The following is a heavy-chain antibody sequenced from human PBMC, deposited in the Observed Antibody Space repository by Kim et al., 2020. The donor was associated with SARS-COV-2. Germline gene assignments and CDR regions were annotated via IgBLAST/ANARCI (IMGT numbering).Heavy chain of an antibody. CDR2: IYPGDSDT. CDR1: GYSFSNYW. V-gene: IGHV5-51*01. CDR3: ARGGQFVLGHFYYYMDV. D-gene: IGHD6-6*01. Sequence: GESLKISCKGSGYSFSNYWIVWVRQMPGKGLEWMGIIYPGDSDTRYSPSFQGQVTISADKSISTAYLQWSTLKASDTAMYYCARGGQFVLGHFYYYMDVWGKGTTVNVSS. J-gene: IGHJ6*03.